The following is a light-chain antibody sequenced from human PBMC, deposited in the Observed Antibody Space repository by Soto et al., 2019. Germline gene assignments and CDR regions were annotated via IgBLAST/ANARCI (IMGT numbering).Light chain of an antibody. Sequence: DIQMTQSPSTLSASVGDRVTITCRASQSISTWLAWDQQKPGKAPKVLIYKASSLETGVPPRFSGSGSGTEFTLTISSLQPGDFATYYCQQYDSYPYTFGQGTKLEIK. J-gene: IGKJ2*01. CDR2: KAS. CDR3: QQYDSYPYT. V-gene: IGKV1-5*03. CDR1: QSISTW.